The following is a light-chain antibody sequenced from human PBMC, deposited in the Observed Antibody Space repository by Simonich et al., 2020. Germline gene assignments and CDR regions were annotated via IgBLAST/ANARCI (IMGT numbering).Light chain of an antibody. V-gene: IGKV3-11*01. J-gene: IGKJ5*01. CDR1: QSVSSY. CDR2: DSS. Sequence: EIVLTQSPATLSLSPGERATLSCSASQSVSSYLAWYQQKPGQPPRILIYDSSNRATGIPARFSCSGSGTDFTLTISSLEPEDFAVYYCQQRSNWITFGQGTRLEIK. CDR3: QQRSNWIT.